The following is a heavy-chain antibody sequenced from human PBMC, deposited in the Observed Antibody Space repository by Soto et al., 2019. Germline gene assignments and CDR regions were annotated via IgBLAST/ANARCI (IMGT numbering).Heavy chain of an antibody. CDR1: GFTFRNYG. J-gene: IGHJ4*02. CDR3: AKDGIAAAGLIVY. D-gene: IGHD6-13*01. Sequence: GGSLRLSFAASGFTFRNYGMHWVPQAPGKGLEWVAVISYDGSNKYYADSVKGRFTISRDNSKNTLYLQMNSLRAEDTAVYYCAKDGIAAAGLIVYWGQGTLVTVSS. CDR2: ISYDGSNK. V-gene: IGHV3-30*18.